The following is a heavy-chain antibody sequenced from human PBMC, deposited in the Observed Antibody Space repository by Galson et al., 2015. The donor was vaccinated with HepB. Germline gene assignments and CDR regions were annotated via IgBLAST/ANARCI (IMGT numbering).Heavy chain of an antibody. CDR3: TSTLVGATILTSF. J-gene: IGHJ4*02. D-gene: IGHD1-26*01. V-gene: IGHV3-73*01. CDR1: GFTFSGSA. CDR2: IRSKANSYAT. Sequence: SLRLSCAASGFTFSGSAMHWVRQASGKGLEWVGRIRSKANSYATAYAASVKGRFTISRDDSKNTAYLQMNSLKTEDTAVYYCTSTLVGATILTSFWGQGTLVTVSS.